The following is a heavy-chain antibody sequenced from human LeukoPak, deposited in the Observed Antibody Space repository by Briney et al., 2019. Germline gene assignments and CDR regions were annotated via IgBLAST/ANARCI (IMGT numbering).Heavy chain of an antibody. J-gene: IGHJ4*02. D-gene: IGHD6-19*01. CDR1: GNSISSGYY. CDR2: IYHSGST. Sequence: PSETLSLTCTVSGNSISSGYYWGWMRQPPGKGLEWIARIYHSGSTYYNPSLKSRVSISMDTSMNQFSLKLSSVTAADTAVYYCARHEQWLVPVDYWGQGTLVTVSS. CDR3: ARHEQWLVPVDY. V-gene: IGHV4-38-2*02.